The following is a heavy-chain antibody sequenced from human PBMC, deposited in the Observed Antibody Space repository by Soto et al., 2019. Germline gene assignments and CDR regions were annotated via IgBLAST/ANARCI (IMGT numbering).Heavy chain of an antibody. Sequence: EVQLLESGGGLVQPGGSLRLSCAASGFTFSSYAMSWVRQAPGKGLEWVSAISGSGGSTYYADSVKGRFTISRDNSKNTLDLQMNSLRADDTAVYYCAKGGYSSGWYSRYAFDIWGQGTMVTVSS. CDR2: ISGSGGST. D-gene: IGHD6-19*01. V-gene: IGHV3-23*01. CDR1: GFTFSSYA. J-gene: IGHJ3*02. CDR3: AKGGYSSGWYSRYAFDI.